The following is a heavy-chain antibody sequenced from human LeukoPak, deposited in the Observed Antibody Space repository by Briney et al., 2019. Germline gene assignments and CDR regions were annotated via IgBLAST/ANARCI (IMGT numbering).Heavy chain of an antibody. V-gene: IGHV2-5*02. D-gene: IGHD3-22*01. CDR3: AHSAYSDSSGYYYTARRYSWFDP. J-gene: IGHJ5*02. Sequence: ESGPALVKPPQTLTLTCTFSRFSLSTRGVSVGWIRQPPGKALEWLSLIYWDDDNRYSPALKSRLTITKDTSKNQVVLTMANMDPVDTATYYCAHSAYSDSSGYYYTARRYSWFDPWGQGTLVTVSS. CDR1: RFSLSTRGVS. CDR2: IYWDDDN.